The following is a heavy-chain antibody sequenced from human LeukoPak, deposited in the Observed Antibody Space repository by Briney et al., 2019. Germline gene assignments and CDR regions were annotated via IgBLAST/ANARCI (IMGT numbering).Heavy chain of an antibody. CDR3: ARRGGYCSGGSRYGWHFDY. V-gene: IGHV5-51*01. J-gene: IGHJ4*02. D-gene: IGHD2-15*01. CDR1: GYSFTSYW. Sequence: GESLKISCKGSGYSFTSYWIGWVRQMPGKGLEWMGIIYPGDSDTRYSPSFQGQVTISADKPISTAYLQWSSLKASDTAMYYCARRGGYCSGGSRYGWHFDYWGQGTLVTVSS. CDR2: IYPGDSDT.